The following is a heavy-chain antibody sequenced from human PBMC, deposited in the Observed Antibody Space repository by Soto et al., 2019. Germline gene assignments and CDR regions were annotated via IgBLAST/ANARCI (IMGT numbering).Heavy chain of an antibody. V-gene: IGHV3-21*01. CDR3: ARTGHYYYYYMDV. J-gene: IGHJ6*03. Sequence: EVQLVESGGGLVKPGGSLRLSCAASGFTFSSYSMNWVRQAPGKGLEGVSSISSSSSYIYYADSEKGRFTISRDNAKNSLYLQMNSLRAEDTAVYYCARTGHYYYYYMDVWGKGTTVTVSS. CDR1: GFTFSSYS. CDR2: ISSSSSYI.